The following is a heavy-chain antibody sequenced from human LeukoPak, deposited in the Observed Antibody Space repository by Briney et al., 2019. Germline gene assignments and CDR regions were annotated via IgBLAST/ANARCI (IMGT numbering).Heavy chain of an antibody. CDR1: GYTFTDYY. CDR3: ARDRHYYDSSGSRGVMGN. V-gene: IGHV1-2*02. Sequence: GASVKVSCKASGYTFTDYYIHWVRQAPGQGLEWMGWINPNSGGTNYAQKFQGRVTMTRDTSISTAYMELSRLRSDDTAVYYCARDRHYYDSSGSRGVMGNWGQGTLVTVSS. J-gene: IGHJ4*02. CDR2: INPNSGGT. D-gene: IGHD3-22*01.